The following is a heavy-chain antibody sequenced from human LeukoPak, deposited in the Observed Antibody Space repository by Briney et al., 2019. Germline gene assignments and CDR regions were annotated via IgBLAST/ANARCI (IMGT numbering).Heavy chain of an antibody. V-gene: IGHV3-33*01. Sequence: PGGSLRLSCAASGFTFSSYGMHWVRQAPGKGLEWVAVIWYDGSNKYYADSVKGRFTTSRDNSKNTLYLQMNSLRAEDTAVYYCASERRFYYYDSSGYYYFDYWGQGTLVTVSS. CDR1: GFTFSSYG. J-gene: IGHJ4*02. D-gene: IGHD3-22*01. CDR2: IWYDGSNK. CDR3: ASERRFYYYDSSGYYYFDY.